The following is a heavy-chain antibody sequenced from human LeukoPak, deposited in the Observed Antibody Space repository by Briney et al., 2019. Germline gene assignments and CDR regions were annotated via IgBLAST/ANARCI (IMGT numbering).Heavy chain of an antibody. CDR1: GGSISSYC. CDR2: IYTSGST. V-gene: IGHV4-4*07. J-gene: IGHJ3*02. CDR3: ARDGMVRGAFDI. Sequence: SETLSLTCTVSGGSISSYCRSWIRRPAGKGLEWIGRIYTSGSTNYNPSLKSRVIMSVDTSKNQFSLELSSVTGADTAVYYCARDGMVRGAFDIWGQGTMVTVSS. D-gene: IGHD3-10*01.